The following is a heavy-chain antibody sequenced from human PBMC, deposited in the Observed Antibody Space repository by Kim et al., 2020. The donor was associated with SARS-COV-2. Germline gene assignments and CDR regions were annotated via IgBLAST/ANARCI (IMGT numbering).Heavy chain of an antibody. CDR3: ARGHYDSSAFDY. D-gene: IGHD3-22*01. Sequence: YYAESVKGRFTISRDNSKNLLYLHMNSLRSEDTALYYCARGHYDSSAFDYCGQGTLVTVSS. J-gene: IGHJ4*02. V-gene: IGHV3-30*03.